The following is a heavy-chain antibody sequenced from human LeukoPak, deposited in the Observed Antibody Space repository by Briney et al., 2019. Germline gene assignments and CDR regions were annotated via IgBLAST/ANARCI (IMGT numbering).Heavy chain of an antibody. Sequence: GASVKVSCKVSGYTLTELSMHWVRQAPGKGLEWMGGFDPEDGETIYAQKLQGRVTMTTDTSTSTAYMELRSLRSDDTAVYYCARTNFQQFKRYSSGWYSDYWGQGTLVTVSS. D-gene: IGHD6-19*01. CDR1: GYTLTELS. V-gene: IGHV1-24*01. J-gene: IGHJ4*02. CDR3: ARTNFQQFKRYSSGWYSDY. CDR2: FDPEDGET.